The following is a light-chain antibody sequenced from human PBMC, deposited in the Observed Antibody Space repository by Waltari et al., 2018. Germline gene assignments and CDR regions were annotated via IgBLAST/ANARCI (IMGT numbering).Light chain of an antibody. Sequence: QSALTQPASVSGSPGQSLTIPCTGTSSDVGGYNYVPWYQQHPGKAPKLMIYEVSNRPSGVSNRFSGSKSGNTASLTISGLQAEDEADYYCSSYTSSSTQVFGTGTKVTVL. CDR1: SSDVGGYNY. CDR3: SSYTSSSTQV. J-gene: IGLJ1*01. CDR2: EVS. V-gene: IGLV2-14*01.